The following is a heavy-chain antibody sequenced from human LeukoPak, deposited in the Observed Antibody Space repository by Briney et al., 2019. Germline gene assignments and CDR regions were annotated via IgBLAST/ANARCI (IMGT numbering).Heavy chain of an antibody. CDR3: AKDYVSGDGYWDFDY. D-gene: IGHD5-24*01. J-gene: IGHJ4*02. Sequence: AGGSLRLSCAASGFTFSSYGMHWVRQAPGKGLEWVAVISYDGSNKYYADSVKGRFTISRDNSKNTMSLEMNSLRVEDTAVYYCAKDYVSGDGYWDFDYWGQGTLVTVSS. V-gene: IGHV3-30*18. CDR1: GFTFSSYG. CDR2: ISYDGSNK.